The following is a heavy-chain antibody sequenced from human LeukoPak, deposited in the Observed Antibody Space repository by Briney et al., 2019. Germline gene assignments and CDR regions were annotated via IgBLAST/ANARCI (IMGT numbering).Heavy chain of an antibody. Sequence: SVKVSCEASGYTFTNYYIHWVRQAPGQGLEWMGIINPSGGSTTYAQKFQGRVTMTRDTSTSTVYMELSSLRSDDTAVYYCARGGKGNADGYNQALDYWGQGTLVTVSS. CDR2: INPSGGST. CDR1: GYTFTNYY. CDR3: ARGGKGNADGYNQALDY. D-gene: IGHD5-24*01. V-gene: IGHV1-46*01. J-gene: IGHJ4*02.